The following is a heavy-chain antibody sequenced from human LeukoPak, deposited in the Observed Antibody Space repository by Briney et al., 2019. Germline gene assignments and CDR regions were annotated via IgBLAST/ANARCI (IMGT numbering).Heavy chain of an antibody. D-gene: IGHD3-3*01. J-gene: IGHJ3*02. V-gene: IGHV4-39*07. Sequence: SETLSLTCTVSGGSISTSNYYWGWIRQPPGKGLEWIGNIFYSGSTYYSPSLRSRVTISLDTSRNQFSLKLNSVTAADTAVYYCARTLPHALTIFGVVIDAFDIWGQGTMVTVSS. CDR2: IFYSGST. CDR1: GGSISTSNYY. CDR3: ARTLPHALTIFGVVIDAFDI.